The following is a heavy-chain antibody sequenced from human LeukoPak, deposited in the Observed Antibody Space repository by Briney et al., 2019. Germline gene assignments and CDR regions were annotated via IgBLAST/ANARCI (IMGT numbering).Heavy chain of an antibody. V-gene: IGHV1-2*02. CDR1: GYTFTSYY. J-gene: IGHJ4*02. CDR3: TRGLYTYYDFWSGGGKFDY. CDR2: INPNSGGT. Sequence: ASVKVSCKASGYTFTSYYMNWVRQAPGQGLEWMGWINPNSGGTNYAQKFQGRVTMTTDTSNSTAYMELSRLRSDDTALYYCTRGLYTYYDFWSGGGKFDYWGQGSLVTVSS. D-gene: IGHD3-3*01.